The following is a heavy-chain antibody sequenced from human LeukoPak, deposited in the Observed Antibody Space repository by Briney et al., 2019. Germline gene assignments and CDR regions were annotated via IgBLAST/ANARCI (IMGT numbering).Heavy chain of an antibody. J-gene: IGHJ4*02. Sequence: SETLSLTCPVSGDSIGSGSFCWNWVRQPAGTGLEWIGRICASGSTDYNPSLKSRVTISVDTSKNQFSLKLSSVTAADTAVYYCARVDDGSGYYIDYWGQGTLVTVSS. CDR2: ICASGST. CDR3: ARVDDGSGYYIDY. V-gene: IGHV4-61*02. D-gene: IGHD3-22*01. CDR1: GDSIGSGSFC.